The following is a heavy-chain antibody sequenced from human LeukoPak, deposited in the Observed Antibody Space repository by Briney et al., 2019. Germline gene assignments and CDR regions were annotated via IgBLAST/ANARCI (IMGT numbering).Heavy chain of an antibody. J-gene: IGHJ4*02. Sequence: ASVKVSCKVSGYTLTELSMHWVRQAPGKGLEWMGGFDPEDGETIHAQKFQGRVTMTEDTSTDTAYMELSSLRSEDTAVYYCATVIAAAGTFDYWGQGTLVTVSS. CDR3: ATVIAAAGTFDY. CDR1: GYTLTELS. V-gene: IGHV1-24*01. CDR2: FDPEDGET. D-gene: IGHD6-13*01.